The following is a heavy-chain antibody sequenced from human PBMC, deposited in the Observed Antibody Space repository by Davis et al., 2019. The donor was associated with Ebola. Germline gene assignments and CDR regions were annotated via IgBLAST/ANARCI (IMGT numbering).Heavy chain of an antibody. CDR3: ARDRGNNLYFDN. J-gene: IGHJ4*02. Sequence: SVKGRFTISRDNSKNTLYLQMNSLRPEDTAVYYCARDRGNNLYFDNWGQGTLVTVSS. V-gene: IGHV3-30*01. D-gene: IGHD1-1*01.